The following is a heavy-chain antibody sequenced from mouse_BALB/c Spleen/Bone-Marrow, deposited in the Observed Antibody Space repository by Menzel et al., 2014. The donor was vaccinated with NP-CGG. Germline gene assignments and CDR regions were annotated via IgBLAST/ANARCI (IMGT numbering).Heavy chain of an antibody. V-gene: IGHV14-3*02. CDR2: IDPANGNT. J-gene: IGHJ4*01. CDR3: ARERDYDYAYAMDY. CDR1: GFNIKDTY. Sequence: EVQLVESGAELVKPGASVKLSCTASGFNIKDTYMHWVKQRPEQGLEWIGRIDPANGNTKYDPKFQGKATITADTSSNTAYLQLSSLTSEDTAVYYCARERDYDYAYAMDYWGQGTSGTVSS. D-gene: IGHD2-4*01.